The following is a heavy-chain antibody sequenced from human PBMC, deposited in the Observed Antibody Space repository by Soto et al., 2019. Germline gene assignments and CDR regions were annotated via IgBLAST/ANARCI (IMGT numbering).Heavy chain of an antibody. CDR2: INSDGSST. CDR3: ARDQSREYSSSWGGPYYYGMDV. Sequence: GGSLRLSCAASGFTFSSYWMHWVRQAPGKGLVWVSRINSDGSSTSYADSVKGRFTISRDNAKNTLYLQMNSLRAEDTAVYYCARDQSREYSSSWGGPYYYGMDVWGQGTTVTVSS. CDR1: GFTFSSYW. D-gene: IGHD6-6*01. V-gene: IGHV3-74*01. J-gene: IGHJ6*02.